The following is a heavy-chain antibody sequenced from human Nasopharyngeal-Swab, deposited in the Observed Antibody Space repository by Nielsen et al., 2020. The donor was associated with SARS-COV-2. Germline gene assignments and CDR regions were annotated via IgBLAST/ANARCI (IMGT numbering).Heavy chain of an antibody. CDR2: IYYSGST. CDR3: ARDGRFDYGMDV. J-gene: IGHJ6*02. D-gene: IGHD3-16*01. Sequence: SETLSLTCAVYGGSFSGYYWSWIRRHPGKGLEWIGYIYYSGSTYYNPSLKSRVTISVDTSKNQFSLKLSSVTAADTAVYYCARDGRFDYGMDVWGQGTTVTVSS. V-gene: IGHV4-31*11. CDR1: GGSFSGYY.